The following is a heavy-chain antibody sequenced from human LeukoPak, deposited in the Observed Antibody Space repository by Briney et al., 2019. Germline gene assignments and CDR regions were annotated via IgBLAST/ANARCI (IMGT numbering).Heavy chain of an antibody. V-gene: IGHV1-24*01. J-gene: IGHJ4*02. D-gene: IGHD6-13*01. CDR2: FDPEDGET. CDR1: GYTLTELS. CDR3: ETGGAAAGTGRLDC. Sequence: GASVKVSCKVSGYTLTELSMHWVRQAPGKGLEWMGGFDPEDGETIYAQKFQGRVTMTEDTSTDTAYMELSSLRSEDTAVYYCETGGAAAGTGRLDCWGQGTQVTVSS.